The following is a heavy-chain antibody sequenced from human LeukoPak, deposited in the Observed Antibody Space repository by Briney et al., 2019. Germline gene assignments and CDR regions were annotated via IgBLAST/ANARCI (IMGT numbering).Heavy chain of an antibody. CDR1: GFTFSSYG. CDR2: IRYDGSNK. Sequence: SGGSLRLSCAASGFTFSSYGMHWVRQAPGKGLEWVAFIRYDGSNKYYADSVKGRFTISRDNSKNTLYLQMNSLRSDDTAVYYCARAENHPSGHHINWFDPWGQGTLVTVSS. CDR3: ARAENHPSGHHINWFDP. V-gene: IGHV3-30*02. J-gene: IGHJ5*02. D-gene: IGHD3-10*01.